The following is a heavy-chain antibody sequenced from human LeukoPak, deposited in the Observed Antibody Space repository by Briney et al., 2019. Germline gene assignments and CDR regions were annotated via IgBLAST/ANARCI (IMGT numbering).Heavy chain of an antibody. Sequence: PGGSLRLSCAASGFTFSSYGMHWVRQAPGKGLEWEAVIWYDGSNKYYADSVKGRFTISRDNSKNTLYLQMNSLRAEDTAVYYCARDRYRHYYDSSGVNWFDPWGQGTLVTVSS. CDR2: IWYDGSNK. CDR1: GFTFSSYG. V-gene: IGHV3-33*01. D-gene: IGHD3-22*01. CDR3: ARDRYRHYYDSSGVNWFDP. J-gene: IGHJ5*02.